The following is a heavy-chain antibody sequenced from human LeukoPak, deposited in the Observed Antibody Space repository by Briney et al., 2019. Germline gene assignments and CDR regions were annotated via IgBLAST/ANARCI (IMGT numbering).Heavy chain of an antibody. D-gene: IGHD3-22*01. J-gene: IGHJ4*02. CDR3: VTYYYGSSAPKRNY. Sequence: SETLSLTCAVYGGSFSDYFWSWIRQPPGKGLEWIGEISHSGSTTYNPSLRSRVTISGDTSKRQFSLKLSSVTAADTAVYYCVTYYYGSSAPKRNYWGQGILVTVSS. V-gene: IGHV4-34*01. CDR2: ISHSGST. CDR1: GGSFSDYF.